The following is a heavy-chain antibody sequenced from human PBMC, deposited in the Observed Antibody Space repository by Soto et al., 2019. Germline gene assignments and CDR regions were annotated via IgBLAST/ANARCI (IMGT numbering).Heavy chain of an antibody. CDR1: GGSISSYY. CDR2: IYYSGST. Sequence: PSETLSLTCXVSGGSISSYYWSWIRQPPGKGLEWIGYIYYSGSTNYNPSLKSRVTISVDTSKNQFSLKLSSVTAADTAVYYCARAGRFLEWLPNWFDPWGQGTLVTVSS. J-gene: IGHJ5*02. CDR3: ARAGRFLEWLPNWFDP. V-gene: IGHV4-59*01. D-gene: IGHD3-3*01.